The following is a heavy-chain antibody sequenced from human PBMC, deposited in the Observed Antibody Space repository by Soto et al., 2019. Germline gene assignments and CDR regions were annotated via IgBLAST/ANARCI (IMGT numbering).Heavy chain of an antibody. CDR2: MYNTGST. CDR3: ARDLWGYCGTDCYPLDV. J-gene: IGHJ6*02. V-gene: IGHV4-59*01. Sequence: SETLCLTCTVYGCCIRGYSWRWLRQPPGKGMVLIGYMYNTGSTVYNPSFKSRVTISVDTSKNQFSLKLNSVTAADTAVYYCARDLWGYCGTDCYPLDVWGQGTTVTVS. CDR1: GCCIRGYS. D-gene: IGHD2-21*02.